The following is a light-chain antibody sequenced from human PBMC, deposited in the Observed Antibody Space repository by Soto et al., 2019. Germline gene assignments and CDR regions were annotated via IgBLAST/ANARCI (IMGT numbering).Light chain of an antibody. CDR2: AAS. CDR3: PKYNSALT. Sequence: DIQMTQSPSSLSASVGDRVTITCRASQGISNYLAWYQQKPGKVPKLLIYAASTLQSGVPSRFSGSGSGTDFTLTISSLQPEDVATYSCPKYNSALTFGGGTNVDIK. CDR1: QGISNY. V-gene: IGKV1-27*01. J-gene: IGKJ4*01.